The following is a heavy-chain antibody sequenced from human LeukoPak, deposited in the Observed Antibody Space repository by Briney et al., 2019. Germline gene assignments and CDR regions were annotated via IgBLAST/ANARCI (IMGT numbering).Heavy chain of an antibody. D-gene: IGHD6-13*01. CDR1: GGSFSGYY. CDR2: INHSGST. CDR3: ARVFGGSWYRYYWFDP. J-gene: IGHJ5*02. Sequence: SETLSLTCAVYGGSFSGYYWRWIRQPPGKGLEWIGEINHSGSTNYNPSLKSRVTISVDTSKNQFSLKLSSVTAADTAVYYCARVFGGSWYRYYWFDPWGQGTLVTVSS. V-gene: IGHV4-34*01.